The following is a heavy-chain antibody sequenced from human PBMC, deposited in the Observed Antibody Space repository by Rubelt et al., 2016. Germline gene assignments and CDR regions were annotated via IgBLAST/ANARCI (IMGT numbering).Heavy chain of an antibody. Sequence: QVQLVESGGGVVQPGRSLRLSCAASGFTFSDYAMHWVRQAPGKGLEWMAVISYDGSNKYHADSVKGRFTISRDNSKNTQYLQMNSLEAEDTAGDYCAGGRSSAVDGCCVDPWGRGTLVTVSS. CDR3: AGGRSSAVDGCCVDP. J-gene: IGHJ5*02. CDR2: ISYDGSNK. CDR1: GFTFSDYA. D-gene: IGHD2-21*01. V-gene: IGHV3-30*04.